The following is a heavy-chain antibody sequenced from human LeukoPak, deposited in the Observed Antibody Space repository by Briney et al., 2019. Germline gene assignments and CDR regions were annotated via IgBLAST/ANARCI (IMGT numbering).Heavy chain of an antibody. CDR1: GGSISSGGYS. V-gene: IGHV4-30-2*01. CDR2: IYHSGST. J-gene: IGHJ4*02. Sequence: SQTLSLTCAVSGGSISSGGYSWSWIRQPPGKGLEWIGYIYHSGSTYYNPSLKSRVTISVDTSKNQFSLKLSSVTAADTAIYYCARAVSGRFDYWGQGTLVTVSS. CDR3: ARAVSGRFDY. D-gene: IGHD5/OR15-5a*01.